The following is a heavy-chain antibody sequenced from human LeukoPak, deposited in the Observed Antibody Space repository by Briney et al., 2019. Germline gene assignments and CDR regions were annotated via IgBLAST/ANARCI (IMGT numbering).Heavy chain of an antibody. J-gene: IGHJ4*02. CDR3: VKGFRYFDS. D-gene: IGHD3-10*01. CDR1: GSTSGYYI. V-gene: IGHV3-23*01. Sequence: GGSLRLSCVAFGSTSGYYIMRWVRQDPGRGLEWVSTIVESDGRTYYAGSVKGRFTISRDDSKNTLYLQMNRLRAEDTAIYYCVKGFRYFDSWGQGTLVTVCS. CDR2: IVESDGRT.